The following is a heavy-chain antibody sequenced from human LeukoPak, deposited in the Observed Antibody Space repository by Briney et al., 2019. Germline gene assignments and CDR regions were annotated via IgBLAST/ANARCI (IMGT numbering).Heavy chain of an antibody. Sequence: GGSLRLSCAASGFTFSSYAMSWVRQAPGKGLEWVSAISGSGSSTFYADSVKGRFAISRDNSKNTLYLQMSSLRVEDTAVYYCAKIIIGSTWQLDHWGQGTLVTVSS. V-gene: IGHV3-23*01. J-gene: IGHJ4*02. CDR1: GFTFSSYA. CDR3: AKIIIGSTWQLDH. CDR2: ISGSGSST. D-gene: IGHD6-13*01.